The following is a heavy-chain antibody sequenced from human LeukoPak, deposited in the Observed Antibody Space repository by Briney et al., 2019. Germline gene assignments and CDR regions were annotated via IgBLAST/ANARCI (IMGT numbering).Heavy chain of an antibody. CDR2: ISRNGGST. D-gene: IGHD2/OR15-2a*01. J-gene: IGHJ4*02. Sequence: GGSLRLSCSASGFTFSSFAMHWVRRAPGKGLEYVAAISRNGGSTYYADSVKGRFTISRDNSKNTLYLQMSSLRAEDTAVYLCVKDLRSDFMGVLSRYLSYWGQGTLVTVSS. V-gene: IGHV3-64D*09. CDR3: VKDLRSDFMGVLSRYLSY. CDR1: GFTFSSFA.